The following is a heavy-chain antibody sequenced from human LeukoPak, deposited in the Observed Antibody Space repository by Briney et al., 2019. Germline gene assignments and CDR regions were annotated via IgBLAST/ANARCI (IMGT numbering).Heavy chain of an antibody. Sequence: GGSLRLSCAVSGFTFSSFAMNWVRQAPGKGLEWVSVIYSGGTTNYADSVKGRFTISRDNSKNTLFLQMNSLRAEDTAVYYCARGGYSSSWYHFDYWGQGTLVTVSS. CDR3: ARGGYSSSWYHFDY. CDR2: IYSGGTT. CDR1: GFTFSSFA. J-gene: IGHJ4*02. D-gene: IGHD6-13*01. V-gene: IGHV3-53*01.